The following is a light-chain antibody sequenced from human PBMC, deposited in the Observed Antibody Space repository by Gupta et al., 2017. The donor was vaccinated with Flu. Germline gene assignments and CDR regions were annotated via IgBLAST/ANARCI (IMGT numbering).Light chain of an antibody. CDR1: QSSDSW. Sequence: PSTLSASVGDRVTITCRASQSSDSWLAWYQQKPGKAPKLLIYKASNLESGVPSRFSGSGSGTEFTLTISSLQPDDFATYYCQQHRSYPWTFGQGTTVEIK. CDR3: QQHRSYPWT. J-gene: IGKJ1*01. CDR2: KAS. V-gene: IGKV1-5*03.